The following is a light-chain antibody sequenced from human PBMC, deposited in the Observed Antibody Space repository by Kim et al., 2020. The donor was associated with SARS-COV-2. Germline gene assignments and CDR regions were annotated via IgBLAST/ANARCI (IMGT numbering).Light chain of an antibody. CDR3: QQYNRSPGLT. CDR2: EAS. CDR1: QSISTW. V-gene: IGKV1-5*03. J-gene: IGKJ4*01. Sequence: DIQMTQSPSTLSASVGDRVTITCRASQSISTWLAWYQQKPGKPPKLLIYEASSLDSGVPSRFSGSGSGTEFTLTISSLQTDDFATYFCQQYNRSPGLTFGGGTKVDIK.